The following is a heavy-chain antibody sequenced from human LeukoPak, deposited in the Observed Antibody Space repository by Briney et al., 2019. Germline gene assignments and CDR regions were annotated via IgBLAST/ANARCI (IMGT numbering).Heavy chain of an antibody. CDR1: GFTFSSYW. V-gene: IGHV3-74*01. Sequence: GGSLRLSCAASGFTFSSYWMHWVRQAPGKGLVWVSRINTDGSSTSYADSVKGRFTISRDNAKNTLYLQMNSLRAEDTAVYYCARAVVPAATRGYYYYMDVWGKGTTVTVSS. CDR3: ARAVVPAATRGYYYYMDV. CDR2: INTDGSST. J-gene: IGHJ6*03. D-gene: IGHD2-2*01.